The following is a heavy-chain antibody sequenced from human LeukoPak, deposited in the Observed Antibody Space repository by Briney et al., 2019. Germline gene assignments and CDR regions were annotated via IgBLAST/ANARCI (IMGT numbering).Heavy chain of an antibody. D-gene: IGHD2-2*02. V-gene: IGHV3-48*04. J-gene: IGHJ4*02. CDR2: ISSSGSTI. CDR1: GFTFSSNA. Sequence: GGSLRLSGAASGFTFSSNAMSWVRQAPGKGLEWVSYISSSGSTIYYADSVKGRFTISRDNAKNSLYLQMNSLRAEDTAVYYCARDTCSSTSCYTGPFDYWGQGTLVTVSS. CDR3: ARDTCSSTSCYTGPFDY.